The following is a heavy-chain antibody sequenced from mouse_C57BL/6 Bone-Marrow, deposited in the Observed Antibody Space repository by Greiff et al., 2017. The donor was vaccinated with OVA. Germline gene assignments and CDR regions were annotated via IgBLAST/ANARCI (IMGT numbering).Heavy chain of an antibody. D-gene: IGHD2-3*01. CDR3: ARHEVRTFYDGYYGFAY. CDR2: FYPGSGSI. Sequence: QVHVKQSGAELVKPGASVKLSCKASGYTFTEYTIHWVKQRSGQGLEWIGWFYPGSGSIKYNEKFKDKATLTADKSSSTVYMELSRLTSEDSAVYFCARHEVRTFYDGYYGFAYWGQGTLVTVSA. J-gene: IGHJ3*01. CDR1: GYTFTEYT. V-gene: IGHV1-62-2*01.